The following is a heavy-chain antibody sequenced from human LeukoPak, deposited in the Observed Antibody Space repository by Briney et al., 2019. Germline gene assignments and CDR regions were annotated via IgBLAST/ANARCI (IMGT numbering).Heavy chain of an antibody. J-gene: IGHJ4*02. CDR2: TYHGGTT. V-gene: IGHV4-38-2*02. CDR3: ARGSGDWTYYFDY. D-gene: IGHD2-21*02. CDR1: GYSISSGYL. Sequence: PSETLSLTCTVSGYSISSGYLWGWIRQPPGKGLEWIGSTYHGGTTYSNPSLKSRVIISEDTSMNQFSLKLSSVTAADTAVYYCARGSGDWTYYFDYWGQGTLVTVSS.